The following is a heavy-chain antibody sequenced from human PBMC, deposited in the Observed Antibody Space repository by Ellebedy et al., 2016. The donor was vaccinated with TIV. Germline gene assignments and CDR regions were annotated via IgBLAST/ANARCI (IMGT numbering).Heavy chain of an antibody. J-gene: IGHJ4*02. CDR3: ARDNWGPDY. D-gene: IGHD7-27*01. CDR1: GYSFTTYH. Sequence: AASVKVSCKASGYSFTTYHVHWVRQAPGQGLEWMGLVIPSGGGTTYAQKFQGRPTMTRDTSSSTVYMELSSLRSDDTAMYYCARDNWGPDYWGQGTLVTVSS. V-gene: IGHV1-46*01. CDR2: VIPSGGGT.